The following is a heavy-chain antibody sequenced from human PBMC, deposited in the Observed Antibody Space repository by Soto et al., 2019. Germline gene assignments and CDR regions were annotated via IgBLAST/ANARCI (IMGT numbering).Heavy chain of an antibody. Sequence: EVQLLDSGGGLVQPGGSLRLSCAASGFTFSNYAMTWVRQGPGKGLEWVSGISGSGGRSYYADSVKGRFTISRDKSKSTLYLQMNSLRAEDTAVYYCAKAYFVWSSDQPVYFDYWGQGTLVTVSS. CDR3: AKAYFVWSSDQPVYFDY. V-gene: IGHV3-23*01. CDR1: GFTFSNYA. J-gene: IGHJ4*02. D-gene: IGHD3-16*01. CDR2: ISGSGGRS.